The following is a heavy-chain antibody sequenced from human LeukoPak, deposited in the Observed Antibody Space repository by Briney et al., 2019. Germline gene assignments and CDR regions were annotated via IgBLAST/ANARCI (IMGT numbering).Heavy chain of an antibody. CDR2: ISGDGITV. Sequence: GGSLRLSCAASGFTFSSSALSWVRQAPGKGLEWVSAISGDGITVFYADSVKGRFTISRDNSKNTLFLQMYSLRAEDTAVYYCAKDRDYYDSGPHYWGQGTLVTVSS. J-gene: IGHJ4*02. D-gene: IGHD3-22*01. V-gene: IGHV3-23*01. CDR1: GFTFSSSA. CDR3: AKDRDYYDSGPHY.